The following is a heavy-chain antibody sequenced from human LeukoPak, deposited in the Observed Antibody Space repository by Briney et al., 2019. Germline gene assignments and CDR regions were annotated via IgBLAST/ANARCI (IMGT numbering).Heavy chain of an antibody. Sequence: GASVKVSCKASGYTFTSYDINRVRQATGQGLEWMGWMNPNSGNTGYAQKFQGRVTMTRNTSISTAYMELSSLRSEDTAVYYCAKGIFRWTFDYWGRGILVTVSS. J-gene: IGHJ4*02. V-gene: IGHV1-8*01. D-gene: IGHD2-21*01. CDR1: GYTFTSYD. CDR2: MNPNSGNT. CDR3: AKGIFRWTFDY.